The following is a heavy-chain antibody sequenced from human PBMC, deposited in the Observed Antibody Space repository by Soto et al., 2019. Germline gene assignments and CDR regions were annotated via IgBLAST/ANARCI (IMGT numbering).Heavy chain of an antibody. CDR1: GGTFSSYT. V-gene: IGHV1-69*02. J-gene: IGHJ2*01. CDR2: IIPILGIA. Sequence: QVQLVQSGAEVKKPGSSVKVSCKASGGTFSSYTISWVRQAPGQGLEWMGRIIPILGIANYAQKFQGRVTITADKATSTAYMELSSLRSEDTAVYYCARSSVAEDWYFDLWGRGTLVTVSS. D-gene: IGHD6-19*01. CDR3: ARSSVAEDWYFDL.